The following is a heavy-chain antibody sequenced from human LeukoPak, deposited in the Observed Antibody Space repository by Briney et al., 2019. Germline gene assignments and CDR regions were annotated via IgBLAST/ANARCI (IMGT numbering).Heavy chain of an antibody. V-gene: IGHV4-61*02. CDR2: IYTSGTT. J-gene: IGHJ5*02. CDR3: ARSYGSGSYYNQRVWFDP. D-gene: IGHD3-10*01. CDR1: GGSVRRGNYY. Sequence: SETLSLTCTVSGGSVRRGNYYWTWIRQPAGSGLEWIGRIYTSGTTDYNPSLRTRVTISVDAPRNQFSLNLSSVTAADTAVYYCARSYGSGSYYNQRVWFDPWGQGTLVTVSS.